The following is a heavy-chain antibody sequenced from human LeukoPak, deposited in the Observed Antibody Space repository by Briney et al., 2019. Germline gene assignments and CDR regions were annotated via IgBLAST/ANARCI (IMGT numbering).Heavy chain of an antibody. CDR1: GGSISSSSYY. J-gene: IGHJ4*02. Sequence: PSETLSLTCTVSGGSISSSSYYWGWIRQPPGKGLEWIGSIYYSGSTYYNPSLKSRVTISVDTSKNQFSLKLSSVTAADTAVYYCACKLLRTKRGSPWDYWGQGTLVTVSS. CDR2: IYYSGST. CDR3: ACKLLRTKRGSPWDY. V-gene: IGHV4-39*01. D-gene: IGHD1-26*01.